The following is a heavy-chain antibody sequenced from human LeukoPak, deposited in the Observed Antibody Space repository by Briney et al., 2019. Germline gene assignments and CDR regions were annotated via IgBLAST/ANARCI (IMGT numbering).Heavy chain of an antibody. Sequence: SETLSLTCTASGGSISSSSYYWGWVRQPPGKGLEWIGRIYYSGSTYYNPSLKSRVTISVDTSKNQFSLKLSSVTAADTAVYYCARRLYYYDSSGYIDAFDIWGQGTMVTVSS. V-gene: IGHV4-39*07. J-gene: IGHJ3*02. CDR1: GGSISSSSYY. D-gene: IGHD3-22*01. CDR3: ARRLYYYDSSGYIDAFDI. CDR2: IYYSGST.